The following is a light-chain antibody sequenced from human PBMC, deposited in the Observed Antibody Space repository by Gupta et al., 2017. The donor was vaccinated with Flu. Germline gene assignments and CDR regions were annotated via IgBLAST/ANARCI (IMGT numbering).Light chain of an antibody. J-gene: IGLJ3*02. CDR1: ALPNRY. Sequence: SYELTQPPSASVSPGQTAKITCSGDALPNRYAYWYQRKPGQAPILLIYKDTERPSGIPERFSGSSSGTTVTLTISGVQAGDEADYYCQSADSSGSYWVFGGGTKLTVI. CDR3: QSADSSGSYWV. V-gene: IGLV3-25*02. CDR2: KDT.